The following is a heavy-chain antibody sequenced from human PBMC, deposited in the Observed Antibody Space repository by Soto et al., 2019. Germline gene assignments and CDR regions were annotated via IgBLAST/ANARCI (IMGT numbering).Heavy chain of an antibody. D-gene: IGHD3-3*02. V-gene: IGHV3-23*04. Sequence: EGQLVESGGDLVQPGGSLRLSCAASGFTFSVYEMNWVRQAPGKGPEWVSVMSGSGGSTFYADSVRGRFTTSRDTSKHTVYLQMDRLRVEDTAIYYCVKDLGYSLFAMGGGMDVWGRGTTVTVSS. CDR2: MSGSGGST. CDR3: VKDLGYSLFAMGGGMDV. J-gene: IGHJ6*02. CDR1: GFTFSVYE.